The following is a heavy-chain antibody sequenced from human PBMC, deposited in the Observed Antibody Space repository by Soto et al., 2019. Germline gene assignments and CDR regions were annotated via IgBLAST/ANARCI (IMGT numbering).Heavy chain of an antibody. J-gene: IGHJ4*02. CDR2: INHSGST. Sequence: SETLSLTCAVYGGSFSGYYWSWIRQPPGKGLEWIGEINHSGSTNYNPSLKSRVTISVDTSKNQFSLKLSSVTAADTAVYYCARGRGIAAAGSLSFDYWGQGTLVTVSS. CDR1: GGSFSGYY. CDR3: ARGRGIAAAGSLSFDY. V-gene: IGHV4-34*01. D-gene: IGHD6-13*01.